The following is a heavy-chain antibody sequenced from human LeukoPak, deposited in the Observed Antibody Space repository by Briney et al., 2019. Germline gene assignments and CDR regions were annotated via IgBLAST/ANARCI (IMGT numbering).Heavy chain of an antibody. CDR2: ISGSGGST. CDR3: ARRTAYCSGGTCLYYYYGMDV. J-gene: IGHJ6*02. V-gene: IGHV3-23*01. Sequence: GGSLRLSCAASGFTFSSYAMSWVRQAPGKGLEWVSAISGSGGSTYYADSVKGRFTISRDNSKNTLYLQMNSLRAEDTAVYYCARRTAYCSGGTCLYYYYGMDVWGQGTTVIVSS. CDR1: GFTFSSYA. D-gene: IGHD2-15*01.